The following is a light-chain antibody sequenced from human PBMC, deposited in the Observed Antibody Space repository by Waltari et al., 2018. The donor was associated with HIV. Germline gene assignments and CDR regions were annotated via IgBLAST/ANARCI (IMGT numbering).Light chain of an antibody. V-gene: IGKV1-5*03. Sequence: DIQMTQSPSTLSAYVGDRVLITCRASQSISWWLAWYQQKPGKAPKRLIYKTSSLESGVPSRFSGSGSGTEFTLTISSLQPDDFATYFCQQYNSYPLTFGGGTKVEVK. J-gene: IGKJ4*01. CDR1: QSISWW. CDR3: QQYNSYPLT. CDR2: KTS.